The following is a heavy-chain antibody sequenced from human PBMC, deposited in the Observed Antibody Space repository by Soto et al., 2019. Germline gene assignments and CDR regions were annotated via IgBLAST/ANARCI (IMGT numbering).Heavy chain of an antibody. J-gene: IGHJ3*02. CDR3: ARNLYSGGYYDAFDI. Sequence: GASVKVSCKASGYTFTSYYMHWVRQAPGQGLEWMGIINPSGGSTSYAQKFQGRVTMTRDTSTSTVYMELSSLRSEDTAVYYCARNLYSGGYYDAFDIWGQGTMVTVSS. CDR1: GYTFTSYY. D-gene: IGHD1-26*01. CDR2: INPSGGST. V-gene: IGHV1-46*01.